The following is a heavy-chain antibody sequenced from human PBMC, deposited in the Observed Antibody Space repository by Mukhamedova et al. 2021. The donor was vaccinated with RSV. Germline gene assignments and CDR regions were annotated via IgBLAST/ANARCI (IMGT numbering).Heavy chain of an antibody. V-gene: IGHV3-48*02. J-gene: IGHJ5*02. Sequence: YSMNWVRQAPGKGLEWVSYISSSSSTIYYADSVKGRFTISRDNAKNSLYLQMNSLRDEATAVYYCARGSTVVSCWFAPWGQGTL. CDR2: ISSSSSTI. CDR1: YS. CDR3: ARGSTVVSCWFAP. D-gene: IGHD4-23*01.